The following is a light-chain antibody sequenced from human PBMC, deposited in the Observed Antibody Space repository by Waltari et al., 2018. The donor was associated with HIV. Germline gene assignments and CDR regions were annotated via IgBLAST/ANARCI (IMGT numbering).Light chain of an antibody. CDR3: TSYISSSSPE. CDR2: EVS. V-gene: IGLV2-14*01. CDR1: SSDIGYFDY. Sequence: QSALTQPRSVSGSPGQSVTISCTGTSSDIGYFDYDSWYQQYPGKAPNVIIYEVSQRPSGVSSRFSGSISGNTASLTISGLQAEDEGDYFCTSYISSSSPEFGGGTKVTVL. J-gene: IGLJ3*02.